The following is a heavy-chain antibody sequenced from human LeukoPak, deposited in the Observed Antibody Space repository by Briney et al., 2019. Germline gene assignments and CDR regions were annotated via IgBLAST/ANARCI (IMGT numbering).Heavy chain of an antibody. J-gene: IGHJ4*02. Sequence: ASVKVSCKASGYTFTSYGISWVRHAPGQGLEWMGWISAYNGNTNYAQKLQGRVTMTTDTSTSTAYMELRSLRSDDTAVYYCARVDYYDSSGYYNYWGQGTLVTVSS. CDR1: GYTFTSYG. V-gene: IGHV1-18*01. D-gene: IGHD3-22*01. CDR3: ARVDYYDSSGYYNY. CDR2: ISAYNGNT.